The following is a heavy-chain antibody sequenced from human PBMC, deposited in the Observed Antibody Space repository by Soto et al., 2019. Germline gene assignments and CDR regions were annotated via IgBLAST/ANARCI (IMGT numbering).Heavy chain of an antibody. CDR2: INTLSGDT. V-gene: IGHV1-2*02. D-gene: IGHD3-3*02. Sequence: QVQLVQSGAEVKKPGASAKVSCKASGYTFSGYYMHWVRQAPGQGLEWMGWINTLSGDTSFPQKFRGRLAMTRDTSIDTAFMEVSRLTSDDTAIYYCARSLLNVILPLAYWGQGTLVSVSS. CDR1: GYTFSGYY. J-gene: IGHJ4*02. CDR3: ARSLLNVILPLAY.